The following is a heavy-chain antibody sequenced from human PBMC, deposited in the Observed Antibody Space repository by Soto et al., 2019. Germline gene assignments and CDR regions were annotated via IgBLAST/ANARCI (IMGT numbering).Heavy chain of an antibody. J-gene: IGHJ6*02. V-gene: IGHV4-59*01. CDR3: ARSYPNTIFGVVPSRGFDA. Sequence: PSETLSLTCIVSGASISSNYWSWIRQPTGKGLEWIGYIYYTGSTNFNPSLKNRVIISVDTSKNQFSLKLSSVTAADTAVYYCARSYPNTIFGVVPSRGFDAWGQGATVTISS. CDR1: GASISSNY. D-gene: IGHD3-3*01. CDR2: IYYTGST.